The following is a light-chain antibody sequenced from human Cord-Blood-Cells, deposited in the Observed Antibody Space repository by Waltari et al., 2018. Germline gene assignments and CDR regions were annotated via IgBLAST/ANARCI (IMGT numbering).Light chain of an antibody. V-gene: IGLV6-57*03. CDR3: QSYDSSNHWV. Sequence: NFMLTQPHSVSESPGKTVTISCTRSSGSIASHYGQWYPQRPGSAPTTVIYEDNQRPSGVPDRFSGAIDSSSNSASPTISGLKTEDEADYYCQSYDSSNHWVFGGGTKLTVL. CDR2: EDN. CDR1: SGSIASHY. J-gene: IGLJ3*02.